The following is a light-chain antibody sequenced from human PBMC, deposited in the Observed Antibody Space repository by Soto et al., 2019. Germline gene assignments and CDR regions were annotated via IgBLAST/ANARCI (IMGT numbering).Light chain of an antibody. J-gene: IGLJ1*01. CDR1: SRDVGGYNY. CDR3: SSFTNTITRYA. V-gene: IGLV2-14*01. CDR2: EVS. Sequence: SALTQPASVSGSPGQSITISCTGTSRDVGGYNYVSWFQHHPGKAPKLIIYEVSYRPSGVSNRFSGSKSGDTASLTISGLQAEDEADYYCSSFTNTITRYAFGTGTKLTVL.